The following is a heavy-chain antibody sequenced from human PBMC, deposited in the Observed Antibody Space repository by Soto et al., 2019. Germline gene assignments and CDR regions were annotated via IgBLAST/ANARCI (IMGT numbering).Heavy chain of an antibody. J-gene: IGHJ4*02. CDR3: ARARRPFNYDILTGYPPDDY. CDR1: GGSISSGDYY. Sequence: SETLSLTCTVSGGSISSGDYYWSWIRQPPGKGLEWIGYIYYSGSTYYNPSLKSRVTISVDTSKNQFSLKLSSVTAADTAVYYCARARRPFNYDILTGYPPDDYRGQGTLVTVSS. D-gene: IGHD3-9*01. CDR2: IYYSGST. V-gene: IGHV4-30-4*01.